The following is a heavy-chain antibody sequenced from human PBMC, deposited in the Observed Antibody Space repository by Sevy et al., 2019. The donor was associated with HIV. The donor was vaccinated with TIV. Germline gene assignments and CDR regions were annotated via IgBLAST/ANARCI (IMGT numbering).Heavy chain of an antibody. Sequence: GGSLRLSCAASGFTFSSYIMNWVRQAPGKGLEWVSSISSSSSYIYYADSVKGRFTISRDNAKNSLYLQMNSLRVEDTAVYYCARGVRDFLSGYPDYWGQGTLVTVSS. CDR3: ARGVRDFLSGYPDY. J-gene: IGHJ4*02. CDR1: GFTFSSYI. CDR2: ISSSSSYI. D-gene: IGHD3-3*01. V-gene: IGHV3-21*01.